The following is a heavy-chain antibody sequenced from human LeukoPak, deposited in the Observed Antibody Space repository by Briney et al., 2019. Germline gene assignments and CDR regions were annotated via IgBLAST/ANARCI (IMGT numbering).Heavy chain of an antibody. Sequence: PGGSLRLSCAASGFTFSSYAMSWVRQAPGKGLEWVSAISGSGGSTYYADSVKGRFTISRDNSKNTLYLQMNSLRAEDTAVYYYAKAGRGRARPDYYYMDVWGKGTTVTVSS. J-gene: IGHJ6*03. CDR1: GFTFSSYA. D-gene: IGHD6-6*01. CDR3: AKAGRGRARPDYYYMDV. CDR2: ISGSGGST. V-gene: IGHV3-23*01.